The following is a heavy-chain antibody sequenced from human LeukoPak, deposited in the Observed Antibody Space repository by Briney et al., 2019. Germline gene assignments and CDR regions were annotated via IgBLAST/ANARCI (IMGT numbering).Heavy chain of an antibody. Sequence: GRSLRLSCAASGFTFHFYSMTWVRRAPGKGLEWVSYISSRSSTIYYADSVKGRFTVSRDNAKNSLNLQMNSLRDEDTAVYYCARGEDYWGQGTLVTVSS. CDR3: ARGEDY. CDR1: GFTFHFYS. CDR2: ISSRSSTI. V-gene: IGHV3-48*02. J-gene: IGHJ4*02.